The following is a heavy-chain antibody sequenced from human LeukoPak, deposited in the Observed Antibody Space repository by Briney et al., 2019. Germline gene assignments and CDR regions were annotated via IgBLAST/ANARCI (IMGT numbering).Heavy chain of an antibody. Sequence: ASVKVSCKVSGYTFTVYYMHWVRQAPGQGLEWLGWINPNSGGTNYAQNFQGRVTMTRDTSISTAYMELSRLTSDDTAVYYCATQRGSYLWGTDFDYWGQGTLVTVSS. CDR2: INPNSGGT. CDR1: GYTFTVYY. V-gene: IGHV1-2*02. CDR3: ATQRGSYLWGTDFDY. D-gene: IGHD3-16*01. J-gene: IGHJ4*02.